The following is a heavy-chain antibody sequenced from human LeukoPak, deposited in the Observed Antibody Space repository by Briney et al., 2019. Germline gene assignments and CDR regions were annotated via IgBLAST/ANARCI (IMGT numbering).Heavy chain of an antibody. V-gene: IGHV3-33*01. J-gene: IGHJ4*02. CDR2: IWYDGSKK. CDR1: GFSFSSYG. CDR3: ARGRPHGNDY. D-gene: IGHD4-23*01. Sequence: GGSLRLSCAASGFSFSSYGMHWVRQAPGKGLEWVAVIWYDGSKKYYADSVKGRFIISRDNSRNTLYLQMNSLRVEDTAVYYCARGRPHGNDYWGQGTLVTVFS.